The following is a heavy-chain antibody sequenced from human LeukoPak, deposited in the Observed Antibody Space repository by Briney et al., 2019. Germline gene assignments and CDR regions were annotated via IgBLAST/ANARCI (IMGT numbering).Heavy chain of an antibody. V-gene: IGHV4-59*01. D-gene: IGHD3-22*01. CDR1: GGSISSYY. CDR2: IYYSGST. CDR3: ARDSYDSSGYYHHHYYYYYGMDV. J-gene: IGHJ6*02. Sequence: SETLSLTCTVSGGSISSYYWSWIRQPPGKGLEWIGYIYYSGSTNYNPSLKSRVTISVDTSKNQFSLKLSSVTAADTAVYYCARDSYDSSGYYHHHYYYYYGMDVWGQGTTVTVSS.